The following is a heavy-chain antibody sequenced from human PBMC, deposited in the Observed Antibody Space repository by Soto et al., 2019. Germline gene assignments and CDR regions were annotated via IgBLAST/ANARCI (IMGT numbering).Heavy chain of an antibody. CDR2: IGGSNTDR. D-gene: IGHD1-26*01. Sequence: DVQLLQSGGGLVQPGGSLTLSCAASRFIFSDYAMNCVRQAPGKGLEWGSSIGGSNTDRYYADSVKGRFIISRDNSKNTMYLQMNSLRDDDTAVYYCAKDAVSYNGKWDWFDSWGQGTLVTVSS. CDR3: AKDAVSYNGKWDWFDS. CDR1: RFIFSDYA. V-gene: IGHV3-23*01. J-gene: IGHJ5*01.